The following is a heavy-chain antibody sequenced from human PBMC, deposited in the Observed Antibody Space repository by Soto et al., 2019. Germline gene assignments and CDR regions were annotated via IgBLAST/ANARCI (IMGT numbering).Heavy chain of an antibody. V-gene: IGHV1-69*13. CDR2: IIPMFGTS. Sequence: ASVKVSCKASGGTFSSYAISWVRQAPGQGLEWMGEIIPMFGTSNYAQKFQGRVTITADESTSTAYMELSSLRSEDMAVYYCARGSCSSTSCYKEYYFDLWGQGTLVTVSS. D-gene: IGHD2-2*02. J-gene: IGHJ4*02. CDR3: ARGSCSSTSCYKEYYFDL. CDR1: GGTFSSYA.